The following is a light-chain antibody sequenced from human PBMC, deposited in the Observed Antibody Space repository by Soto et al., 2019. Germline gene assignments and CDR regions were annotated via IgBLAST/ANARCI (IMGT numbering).Light chain of an antibody. J-gene: IGLJ3*02. V-gene: IGLV2-14*01. Sequence: QSALTQPASVSGSPGQSITISCTGTSSAVGGYNYVSWYQQHPGKAPKLMIYDVTNRPSGVSNRFSGSKSGNTASLTISGLQAEEEADYYCSSYTSSSTPLVFGGGTKLTVL. CDR2: DVT. CDR1: SSAVGGYNY. CDR3: SSYTSSSTPLV.